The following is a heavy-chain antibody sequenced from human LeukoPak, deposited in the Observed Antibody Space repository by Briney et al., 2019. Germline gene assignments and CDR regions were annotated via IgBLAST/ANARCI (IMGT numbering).Heavy chain of an antibody. J-gene: IGHJ4*02. CDR1: GGSISSYY. CDR2: IYYTGAA. CDR3: ARAEIAAAGSRLFDF. Sequence: SETLSLTCTVSGGSISSYYWSWIRQPPWKGLEWIGYIYYTGAANYNPSLQSRVTISVDTSKNQFSLKVNSVTAADTAVYYCARAEIAAAGSRLFDFWGQGTLVTVSS. D-gene: IGHD6-13*01. V-gene: IGHV4-59*01.